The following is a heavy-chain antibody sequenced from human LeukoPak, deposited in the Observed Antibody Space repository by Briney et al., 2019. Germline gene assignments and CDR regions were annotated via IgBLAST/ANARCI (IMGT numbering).Heavy chain of an antibody. CDR3: VRDGEGAGISVNYWFDP. CDR2: MNPNTGNT. J-gene: IGHJ5*02. D-gene: IGHD6-13*01. V-gene: IGHV1-8*02. CDR1: GGTFSSYA. Sequence: ASVKVSCKASGGTFSSYAINWVRQASGQGLEWMGWMNPNTGNTGYAQKFQGRVTMTRDTSTSTAYMELRGLRSEDTAVYYCVRDGEGAGISVNYWFDPWGQGTLVTVSS.